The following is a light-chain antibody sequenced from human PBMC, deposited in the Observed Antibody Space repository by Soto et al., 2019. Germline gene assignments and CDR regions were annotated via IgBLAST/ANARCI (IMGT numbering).Light chain of an antibody. Sequence: QSALTQRASVSGSPGQSITISCTGTSSDVGGYNFVSWYQQHPGKVPKLMIFDVNRRPSGVSDRFSGSKSGNTASLTISGLQAEDEGDYYCCSYTSSSTHVFGSGTKLTVL. V-gene: IGLV2-14*03. CDR2: DVN. J-gene: IGLJ1*01. CDR1: SSDVGGYNF. CDR3: CSYTSSSTHV.